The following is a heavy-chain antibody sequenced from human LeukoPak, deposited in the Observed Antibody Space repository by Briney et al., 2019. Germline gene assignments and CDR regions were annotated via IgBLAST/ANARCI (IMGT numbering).Heavy chain of an antibody. CDR1: GFTFSSYG. V-gene: IGHV3-30*18. CDR2: ISYDGSNK. D-gene: IGHD3-16*01. Sequence: QSGGSLRLSCAASGFTFSSYGMHWVRQAPGKGLEWVAVISYDGSNKYYADSVKGRFTISRDNSKNTLYLQMNSLRAEDTAVYYCAKVRVDAYVSPNDYWGQGTLVTVSS. CDR3: AKVRVDAYVSPNDY. J-gene: IGHJ4*02.